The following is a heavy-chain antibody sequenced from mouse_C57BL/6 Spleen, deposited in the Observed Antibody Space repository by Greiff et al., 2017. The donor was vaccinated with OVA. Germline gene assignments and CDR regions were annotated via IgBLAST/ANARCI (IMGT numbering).Heavy chain of an antibody. CDR3: ARPFYYDYLYAMDY. D-gene: IGHD2-4*01. J-gene: IGHJ4*01. CDR2: IDPNSGGT. V-gene: IGHV1-72*01. CDR1: GYTFTSYW. Sequence: QVQLKQPGAELVKPGASVKLSCKASGYTFTSYWMHWVKQRPGRGLEWIGRIDPNSGGTKYNEKFKSKATLTVDKPSSTAYMQLSSLTSEDSAVYYCARPFYYDYLYAMDYWGQGTSVTVSS.